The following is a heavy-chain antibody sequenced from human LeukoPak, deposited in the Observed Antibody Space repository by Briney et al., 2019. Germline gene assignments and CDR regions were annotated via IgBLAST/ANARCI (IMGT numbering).Heavy chain of an antibody. CDR3: ARETWADAFDI. V-gene: IGHV3-30-3*01. CDR2: ISYDGSNK. CDR1: GFTFSSYA. D-gene: IGHD3-16*01. Sequence: GGSLRLSCAASGFTFSSYAMHWVRQAPSKGLEWVAVISYDGSNKYYADSVKGRFTISRDNSKNTLYLQMNSLRAEDTAVYYCARETWADAFDIWAKGQWSPSLQ. J-gene: IGHJ3*02.